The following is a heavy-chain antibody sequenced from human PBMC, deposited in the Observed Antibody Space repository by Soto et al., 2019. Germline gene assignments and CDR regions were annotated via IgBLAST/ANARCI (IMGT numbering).Heavy chain of an antibody. CDR1: GGTFINYA. V-gene: IGHV1-69*06. CDR2: IIPIFGTA. D-gene: IGHD3-16*01. J-gene: IGHJ6*02. Sequence: QVQLVQSGAEVKKPGSSVMVSCKASGGTFINYAISWVRQAPGQGLEWMGGIIPIFGTANYAQKYQGRVTISPYRSNDTTSIELNSLISKDTAVYYCAAEGRLGEWGYYGMDVWGQGTKVTVSS. CDR3: AAEGRLGEWGYYGMDV.